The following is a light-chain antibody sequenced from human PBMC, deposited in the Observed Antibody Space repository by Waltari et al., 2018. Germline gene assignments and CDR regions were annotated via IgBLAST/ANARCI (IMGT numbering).Light chain of an antibody. CDR1: SSDVGGYNY. CDR2: GVS. V-gene: IGLV2-11*01. CDR3: CSYAGSVV. J-gene: IGLJ2*01. Sequence: QSALTQPRSVSGSPGQSVTISCTGTSSDVGGYNYVSWYQQHPGKAPKLMIYGVSKRPSGVPDRFSGSKSGNTASLTISGLQAEDEADYYCCSYAGSVVFGGGTKLTVL.